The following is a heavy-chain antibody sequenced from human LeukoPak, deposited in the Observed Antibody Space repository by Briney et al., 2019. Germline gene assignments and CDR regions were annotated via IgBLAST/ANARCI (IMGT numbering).Heavy chain of an antibody. V-gene: IGHV1-46*01. CDR1: GYTFTHYY. CDR2: ISPSGGST. CDR3: ARDEGPPRYNWNYGGPDF. Sequence: ASVKVSCKTSGYTFTHYYMHWVRQAPGQGLEWMGIISPSGGSTSYAQKFQGRVTLTRDTSTSTVYMELSSLSSEDTAVYYCARDEGPPRYNWNYGGPDFWGQGTLVTVLS. D-gene: IGHD1-7*01. J-gene: IGHJ4*02.